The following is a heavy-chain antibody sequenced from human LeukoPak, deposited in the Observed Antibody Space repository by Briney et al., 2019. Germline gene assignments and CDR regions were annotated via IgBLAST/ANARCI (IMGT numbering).Heavy chain of an antibody. D-gene: IGHD6-13*01. J-gene: IGHJ6*02. V-gene: IGHV3-30-3*01. CDR3: ARDGTAADTYYYYGMDV. CDR1: GFTFSSYA. Sequence: PGRSLRLSCAASGFTFSSYAMHWVRQAPGKGLEWVAVISYDGSNKYYADSVKGRFTISRDNSKNTLYLQMNSLRAEDTAVYYCARDGTAADTYYYYGMDVWGQGTTVTVSS. CDR2: ISYDGSNK.